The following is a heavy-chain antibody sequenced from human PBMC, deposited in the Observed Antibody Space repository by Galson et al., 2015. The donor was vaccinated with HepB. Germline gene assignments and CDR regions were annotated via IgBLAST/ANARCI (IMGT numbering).Heavy chain of an antibody. V-gene: IGHV1-8*01. CDR3: ARGPGARGSNNMVQGIITKLVRSGWSDS. Sequence: SVKVSCKASGYTFTSYDINWVRQAAGQGLEWMGWMNPNSGETGYAQKFQGRVTMTRNTSTSTAYMELSSLRSEDMAVYYCARGPGARGSNNMVQGIITKLVRSGWSDSWGQGTLVTVSS. J-gene: IGHJ5*01. D-gene: IGHD3-10*01. CDR1: GYTFTSYD. CDR2: MNPNSGET.